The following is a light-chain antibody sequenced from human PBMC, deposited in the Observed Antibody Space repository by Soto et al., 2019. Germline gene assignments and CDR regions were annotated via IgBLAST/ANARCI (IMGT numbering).Light chain of an antibody. J-gene: IGKJ1*01. CDR3: QQYDRSSRM. V-gene: IGKV3-20*01. CDR2: GAS. CDR1: HNINIKY. Sequence: EIVLTQSPGTLSLSPGERATLSCRASHNINIKYLAWYQQKPGQGPRLLMYGASSRATGIPDRFSGSGSGIDFTLTITSLEPEDFATYCCQQYDRSSRMVGQVTKGEIK.